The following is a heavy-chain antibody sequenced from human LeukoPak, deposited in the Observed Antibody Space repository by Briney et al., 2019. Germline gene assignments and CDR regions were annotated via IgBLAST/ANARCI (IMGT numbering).Heavy chain of an antibody. CDR2: IWYDGSNK. V-gene: IGHV3-33*01. CDR3: ARTPTTAGMDV. Sequence: GGSLRLSCAASGFTFSSFGMHWVRQAPGKGLEWVAVIWYDGSNKYYADSVKGRFTISRDNSKNTLYLQMNSLRAEDTAVYYCARTPTTAGMDVWGQGTTVTVSS. J-gene: IGHJ6*02. D-gene: IGHD4-17*01. CDR1: GFTFSSFG.